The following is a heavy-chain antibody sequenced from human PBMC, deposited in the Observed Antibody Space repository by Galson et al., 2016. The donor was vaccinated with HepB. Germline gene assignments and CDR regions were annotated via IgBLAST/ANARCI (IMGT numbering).Heavy chain of an antibody. D-gene: IGHD4-23*01. V-gene: IGHV4-59*08. CDR1: GGSITDYR. CDR2: IYYSGNS. J-gene: IGHJ2*01. CDR3: ARRVSDRWYESFEGYFDL. Sequence: SETLSLTCSVSGGSITDYRWSWIRQPPGKGLEWIATIYYSGNSYYNPSLKSRVAISVDTSKNQFSLRLTSVTAADTAVYFCARRVSDRWYESFEGYFDLWGRGNLVTVSS.